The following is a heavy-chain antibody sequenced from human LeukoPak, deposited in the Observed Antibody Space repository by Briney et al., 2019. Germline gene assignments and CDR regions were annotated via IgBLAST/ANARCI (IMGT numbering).Heavy chain of an antibody. D-gene: IGHD6-19*01. Sequence: GGSLRLSCAASGFTFSDYYMSWIRQAPGKGLEWVSYISSSGSTIYYADSVKGRFTISRDNAKNSLYLQMNSLRAEDTAVYYCAGKRSSGWYGAFDIWGQGTMVTVSS. CDR1: GFTFSDYY. CDR3: AGKRSSGWYGAFDI. J-gene: IGHJ3*02. CDR2: ISSSGSTI. V-gene: IGHV3-11*01.